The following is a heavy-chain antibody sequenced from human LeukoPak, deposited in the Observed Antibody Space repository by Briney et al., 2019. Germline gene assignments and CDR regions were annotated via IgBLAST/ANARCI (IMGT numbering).Heavy chain of an antibody. V-gene: IGHV4-34*01. CDR1: GGSFSGYY. J-gene: IGHJ5*02. CDR2: INHSGST. CDR3: GIKQGARYNWFDP. Sequence: SETLSLTCAVYGGSFSGYYWSWVRQPPGKGLEWIGEINHSGSTNYNPSLKSRVTISVDTSKNQFSLKLSSVTAADTAMYYCGIKQGARYNWFDPWGQGTLVTVSS. D-gene: IGHD4/OR15-4a*01.